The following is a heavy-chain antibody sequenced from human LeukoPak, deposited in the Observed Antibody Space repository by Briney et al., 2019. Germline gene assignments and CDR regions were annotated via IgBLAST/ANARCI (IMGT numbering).Heavy chain of an antibody. CDR1: GYSISSGYY. Sequence: SETLSLTCTVSGYSISSGYYWGWIRQPPGKGLEWIGSIYHSGSTYYNPSLKSRVTISVDTSKNQFSLKLSSVTAADTAVYYCARESGIAAALTEIFDYWGQGTLVTVSS. J-gene: IGHJ4*02. D-gene: IGHD6-13*01. V-gene: IGHV4-38-2*02. CDR2: IYHSGST. CDR3: ARESGIAAALTEIFDY.